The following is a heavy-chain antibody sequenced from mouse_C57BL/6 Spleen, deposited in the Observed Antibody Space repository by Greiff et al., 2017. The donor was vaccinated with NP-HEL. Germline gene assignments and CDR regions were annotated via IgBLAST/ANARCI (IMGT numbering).Heavy chain of an antibody. D-gene: IGHD1-1*01. J-gene: IGHJ4*01. CDR2: ISSGSSTI. V-gene: IGHV5-17*01. CDR1: GFTFSDYG. Sequence: VKLMESGGGLVKPGGSLKLSCAASGFTFSDYGMHWVRQAPEKGLEWVAYISSGSSTIYYADTVKGRFTISRDNAKNTLFLQMTSLRSEDTAMYYCARITTVVAHYYAMDYWGQGTSVTVSS. CDR3: ARITTVVAHYYAMDY.